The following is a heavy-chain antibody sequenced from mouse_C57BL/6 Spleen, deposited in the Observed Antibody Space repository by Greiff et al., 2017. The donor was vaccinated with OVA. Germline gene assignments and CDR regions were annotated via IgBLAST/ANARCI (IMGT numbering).Heavy chain of an antibody. V-gene: IGHV1-80*01. D-gene: IGHD4-1*01. Sequence: QVQLKESGAELVKPGASVKISCKASGYAFSSYWMNWVKQRPGKGLEWIGQIYPGDGDTNYNGKFKDKATLTADKSSSTAYMQLSSLTSDVSAVYFCARCDWDGGKLDYWGQGTTLTVSS. J-gene: IGHJ2*01. CDR3: ARCDWDGGKLDY. CDR1: GYAFSSYW. CDR2: IYPGDGDT.